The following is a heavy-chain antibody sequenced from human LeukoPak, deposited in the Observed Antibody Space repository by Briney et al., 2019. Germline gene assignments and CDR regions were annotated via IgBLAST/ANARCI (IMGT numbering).Heavy chain of an antibody. CDR2: ISAYNDNT. CDR3: AREGDTAMAYFDC. V-gene: IGHV1-18*01. D-gene: IGHD5-18*01. Sequence: ASVKVSCKASGYTFTSNGISWVRQAPGQGLEWMGRISAYNDNTNFAQKFQGRVTMTTDTSTSTAYMELRSLRSDDTAVYFCAREGDTAMAYFDCWGQGTLVTVSS. J-gene: IGHJ4*02. CDR1: GYTFTSNG.